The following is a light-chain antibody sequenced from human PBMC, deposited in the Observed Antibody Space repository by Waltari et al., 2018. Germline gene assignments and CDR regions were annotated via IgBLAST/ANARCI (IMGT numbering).Light chain of an antibody. CDR2: EVS. J-gene: IGLJ1*01. V-gene: IGLV2-14*01. CDR3: SSYTSSSTEV. Sequence: QSALTQPASVSGSPGQSIPISCTGTSSAVGGSNYVSWYQQHPGKAPKLMIYEVSNRPSGVSNRFSGSKSGSTASLTISGLQAEDEADYYCSSYTSSSTEVFGTGTKVTVL. CDR1: SSAVGGSNY.